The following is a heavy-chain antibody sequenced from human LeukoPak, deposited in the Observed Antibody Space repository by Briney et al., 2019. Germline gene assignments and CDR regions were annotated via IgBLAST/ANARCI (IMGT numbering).Heavy chain of an antibody. J-gene: IGHJ4*02. CDR1: GFTFSSYA. V-gene: IGHV3-23*01. CDR3: AKELPFSQWIFVDY. CDR2: ISGSGDRT. Sequence: GGSLRLSCAASGFTFSSYAMSWVRQAPGKGLEWVSAISGSGDRTYYAGSVKGRFTISRDNSKNTLYLQMSTLRAEDTAVYYCAKELPFSQWIFVDYWGQGTLVTVSS. D-gene: IGHD3-3*01.